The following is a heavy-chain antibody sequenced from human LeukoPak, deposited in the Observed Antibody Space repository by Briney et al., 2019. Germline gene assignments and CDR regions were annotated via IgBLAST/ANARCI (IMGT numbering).Heavy chain of an antibody. D-gene: IGHD6-19*01. V-gene: IGHV3-30*02. CDR2: IRYDGSNK. J-gene: IGHJ4*02. CDR1: GFTSSSYG. CDR3: AKDRRSYSSGWYFDY. Sequence: PGGSLRLSCAASGFTSSSYGMHWVRQAPGKGLEWVAFIRYDGSNKYYADSVKGRFTISRDNSKNTLYLQMNSLRAEDTAVYYCAKDRRSYSSGWYFDYWGQGTLVTVSS.